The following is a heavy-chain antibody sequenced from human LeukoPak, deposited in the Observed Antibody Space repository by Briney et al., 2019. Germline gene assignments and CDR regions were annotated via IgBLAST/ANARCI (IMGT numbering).Heavy chain of an antibody. Sequence: GGSLRLSCAASGFTFSSYSMNWVRQAPGEGLEGVSSISSSSSYIYYADSVKGRFTISRDNAKNSLYLQMNSLRAEDTAAYYCARDLADIVVVPAAGPYYYYGMDVWGQGTTVTVSS. D-gene: IGHD2-2*01. V-gene: IGHV3-21*01. CDR3: ARDLADIVVVPAAGPYYYYGMDV. CDR2: ISSSSSYI. J-gene: IGHJ6*02. CDR1: GFTFSSYS.